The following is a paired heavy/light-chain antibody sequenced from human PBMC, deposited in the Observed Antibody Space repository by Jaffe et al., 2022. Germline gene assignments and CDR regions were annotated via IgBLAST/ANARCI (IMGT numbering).Heavy chain of an antibody. Sequence: EVQLVESGGGLVKPGGSLRLSCAASGFTFSSYSMNWVRQAPGKGLEWVSSISSSSSYIYYADSVKGRFTISRDNAKNSLYLQMNSLRAEDTAVYYCARDIVVVPAAMRGYFDYWGQGTLVTVSS. J-gene: IGHJ4*02. D-gene: IGHD2-2*01. CDR1: GFTFSSYS. CDR3: ARDIVVVPAAMRGYFDY. CDR2: ISSSSSYI. V-gene: IGHV3-21*01.
Light chain of an antibody. Sequence: DIQMTQSPSSLSASVGDRVTITCQASQDISNYLNWYQQKPGKAPKLLIYDASNLETGVPSRFSGSGSGTDFTFTISSLQPEDIATYYCQQYDNHLFTFGPGTKVDIK. J-gene: IGKJ3*01. CDR1: QDISNY. V-gene: IGKV1-33*01. CDR3: QQYDNHLFT. CDR2: DAS.